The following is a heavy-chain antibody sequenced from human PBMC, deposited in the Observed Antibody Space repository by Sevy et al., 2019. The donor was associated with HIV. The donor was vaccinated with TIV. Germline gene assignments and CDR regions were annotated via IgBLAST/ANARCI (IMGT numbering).Heavy chain of an antibody. D-gene: IGHD2-15*01. J-gene: IGHJ4*02. Sequence: GSLRLSCAASGFTFSSYSMNWVRQAPGKGLEWVSSISSSSIYIYYADSVKGRFNISRDNAKNSLYLQMNSLRAEDTAVYYCARDPGFYCSGGSCYPRYYFDYWGQGTLVTVSS. CDR2: ISSSSIYI. CDR3: ARDPGFYCSGGSCYPRYYFDY. V-gene: IGHV3-21*01. CDR1: GFTFSSYS.